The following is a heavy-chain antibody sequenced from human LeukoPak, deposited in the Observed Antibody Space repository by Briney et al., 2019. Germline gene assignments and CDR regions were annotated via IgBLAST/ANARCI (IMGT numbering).Heavy chain of an antibody. CDR3: ARHPHYYFDNSAR. Sequence: SETLSLTCTVSGGSISSYDWNWIRQPPGKGLEWIGGLYYSGNTYYSPSLKSRVTISVDTSKNQLSLRLSSVTAADTAVYYCARHPHYYFDNSARWGQGTLVTVSS. CDR1: GGSISSYD. V-gene: IGHV4-39*01. CDR2: LYYSGNT. D-gene: IGHD3-22*01. J-gene: IGHJ4*02.